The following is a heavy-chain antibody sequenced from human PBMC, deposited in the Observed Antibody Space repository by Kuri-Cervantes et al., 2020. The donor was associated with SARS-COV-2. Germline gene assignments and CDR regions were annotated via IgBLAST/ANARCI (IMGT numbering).Heavy chain of an antibody. CDR2: ISHDGKNK. CDR3: ARGFSYYYDSSGPAFDY. J-gene: IGHJ4*02. Sequence: GESLKISCAASGFNFSRTDMHWVRQAPGKGLEWVAVISHDGKNKKCIASGKGRFTISRDNSQNTLYLQMNSLRAEDTAVYYCARGFSYYYDSSGPAFDYWGQGTLVTVSS. D-gene: IGHD3-22*01. V-gene: IGHV3-30*03. CDR1: GFNFSRTD.